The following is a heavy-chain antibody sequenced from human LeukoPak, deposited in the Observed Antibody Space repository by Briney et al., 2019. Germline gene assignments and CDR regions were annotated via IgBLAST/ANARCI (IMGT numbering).Heavy chain of an antibody. Sequence: ASVKVSCKASGYTFTSYDINWVRQATGQGLEWMAYMNPNSGKIGYAQTFQGRVTFTWNTSVNTAYMKLSSLISDDTALYYCAREGFDVWGQGTVITVSS. CDR2: MNPNSGKI. J-gene: IGHJ3*01. CDR3: AREGFDV. V-gene: IGHV1-8*03. CDR1: GYTFTSYD.